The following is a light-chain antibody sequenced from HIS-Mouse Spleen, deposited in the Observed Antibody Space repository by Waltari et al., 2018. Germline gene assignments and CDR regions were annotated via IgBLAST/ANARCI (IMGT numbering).Light chain of an antibody. CDR2: DDS. J-gene: IGLJ2*01. CDR3: QVWDSSGDHVV. V-gene: IGLV3-21*02. CDR1: KIGRKS. Sequence: SYVLTQPPSVSVAPGQTARITCGGNKIGRKSVHWYQQKPGQAPLLVVYDDSDRPSGIPERFSGSNSGNTATLTISRVEAGDEADYYCQVWDSSGDHVVFGGGTKLTVL.